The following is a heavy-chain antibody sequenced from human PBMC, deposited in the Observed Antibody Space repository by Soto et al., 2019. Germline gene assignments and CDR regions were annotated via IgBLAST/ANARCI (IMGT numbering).Heavy chain of an antibody. D-gene: IGHD3-16*01. Sequence: PGGSLRLSCAASGFTFSSYWMSWVRQAPGKGLEWVANIKQDGSEKYYVDSVKGRFTISRDNAKNSLYLQMNSLRAEDTAVYYSAGGGLGGVMSYYGMDVGGQGTTATVSS. CDR1: GFTFSSYW. J-gene: IGHJ6*02. V-gene: IGHV3-7*04. CDR2: IKQDGSEK. CDR3: AGGGLGGVMSYYGMDV.